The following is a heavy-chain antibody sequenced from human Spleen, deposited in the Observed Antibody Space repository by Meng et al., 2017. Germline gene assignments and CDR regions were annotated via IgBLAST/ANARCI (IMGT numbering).Heavy chain of an antibody. V-gene: IGHV4-34*01. Sequence: QVQLRQWGAGLLKPSETLSLTCVVSGGSFSDYYWSWIRQPPGKGLEWIGEINHSGSTNYNPSLESRATISVDTSQNNLSLKLSSVTAADSAVYYCARGPTTVAHDFDYWGQGTLVTVSS. D-gene: IGHD4-11*01. J-gene: IGHJ4*02. CDR1: GGSFSDYY. CDR3: ARGPTTVAHDFDY. CDR2: INHSGST.